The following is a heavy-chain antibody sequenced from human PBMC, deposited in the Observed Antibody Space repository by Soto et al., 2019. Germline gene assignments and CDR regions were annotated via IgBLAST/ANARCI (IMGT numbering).Heavy chain of an antibody. D-gene: IGHD4-17*01. CDR1: GYTFTVYY. CDR2: INPNSGGT. V-gene: IGHV1-2*04. Sequence: ASVKVSCKASGYTFTVYYMHWVRQAPGQGLEWMGWINPNSGGTNYAQKFQGWVTMTRDTSISTAYMELSRLRSDDTAVYYCARDCGYGDYYFDYWGQGTLVTVSS. J-gene: IGHJ4*02. CDR3: ARDCGYGDYYFDY.